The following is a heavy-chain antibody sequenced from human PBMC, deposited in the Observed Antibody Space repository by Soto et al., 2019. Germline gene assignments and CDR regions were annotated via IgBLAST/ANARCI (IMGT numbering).Heavy chain of an antibody. CDR2: IYWHDDE. Sequence: SGPALVNPTQTLTLTCTFSGFSLSTTGVGVSCIRQPPGKALEWLALIYWHDDERYSPSLKSRLTITKDTSKNQVVLTMTNMDPVDTATYYCAHRGGATVGLYYFDYWGQGALVTVSS. CDR3: AHRGGATVGLYYFDY. J-gene: IGHJ4*02. CDR1: GFSLSTTGVG. D-gene: IGHD3-16*01. V-gene: IGHV2-5*01.